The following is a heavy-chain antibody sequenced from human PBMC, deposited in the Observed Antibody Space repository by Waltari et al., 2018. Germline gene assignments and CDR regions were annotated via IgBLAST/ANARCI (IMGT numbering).Heavy chain of an antibody. D-gene: IGHD5-18*01. CDR3: ARGRALPWIQLWLRLNPSKNWFDP. V-gene: IGHV4-34*01. Sequence: QVQLQQWGAGLLKPSETLSLTCSAYGGSFSGYYWRRLGQPPGKGLGGVGEIKHRGCTNYNPSLNCRVTRSVDTSKNQFSLKLSSATAADTAVYHCARGRALPWIQLWLRLNPSKNWFDPWGQGTLVTVSS. J-gene: IGHJ5*02. CDR2: IKHRGCT. CDR1: GGSFSGYY.